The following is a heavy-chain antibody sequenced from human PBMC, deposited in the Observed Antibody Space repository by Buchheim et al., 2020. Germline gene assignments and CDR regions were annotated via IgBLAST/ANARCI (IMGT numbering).Heavy chain of an antibody. Sequence: EVQLVESGGGLVKPGGSLRLSCAASGFTFSNAWMSWVRQAPGKGLEWVGRIKSKTDGGTTNYGAPVKGRVTISRDDSKNTLYLQMNSLKTEDTAVYYCALTVDYISSRLDYWGQGTL. CDR2: IKSKTDGGTT. D-gene: IGHD6-13*01. CDR3: ALTVDYISSRLDY. V-gene: IGHV3-15*01. CDR1: GFTFSNAW. J-gene: IGHJ4*02.